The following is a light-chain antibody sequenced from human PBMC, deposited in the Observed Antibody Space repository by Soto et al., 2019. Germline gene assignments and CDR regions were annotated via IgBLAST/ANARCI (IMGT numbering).Light chain of an antibody. Sequence: QSALTQPASVSGSPGQSITISCTGTSSDVGSYNPVSWYQQHPGKAPKLMIYEVSKRPSGVSNRFSGSKSGNTASLTISGLQAEDEADYYCCSYAGSSTWVFGGGTKRTVL. CDR2: EVS. CDR3: CSYAGSSTWV. J-gene: IGLJ3*02. CDR1: SSDVGSYNP. V-gene: IGLV2-23*02.